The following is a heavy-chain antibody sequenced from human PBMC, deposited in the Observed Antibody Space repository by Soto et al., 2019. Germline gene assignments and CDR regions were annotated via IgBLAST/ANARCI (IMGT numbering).Heavy chain of an antibody. CDR2: IKLDGREK. Sequence: WGSLRLSCSASGFIFRRYWMAWVRQAPGKGLEWVATIKLDGREKNYLDSVEGRFTISRDDAENSMSLQMSSLRGEDTAVYFCVRELDAYGRVDDWGRGTPVTGS. CDR3: VRELDAYGRVDD. J-gene: IGHJ4*02. CDR1: GFIFRRYW. V-gene: IGHV3-7*01. D-gene: IGHD3-3*02.